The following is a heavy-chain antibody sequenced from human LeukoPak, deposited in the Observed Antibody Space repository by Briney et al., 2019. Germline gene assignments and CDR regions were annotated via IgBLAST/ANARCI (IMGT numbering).Heavy chain of an antibody. CDR2: ITSSSTYT. D-gene: IGHD1-26*01. CDR3: ARDPYSGTYGDTYYYYMDV. CDR1: GFSFSSYN. J-gene: IGHJ6*03. V-gene: IGHV3-21*01. Sequence: GGSLRLSCTASGFSFSSYNMNWVRQTPGKGLEWVSSITSSSTYTFYADSVKGRFTISRDNARNSLYLQMNSLRAEDTAVYYCARDPYSGTYGDTYYYYMDVWGKGTTVTISS.